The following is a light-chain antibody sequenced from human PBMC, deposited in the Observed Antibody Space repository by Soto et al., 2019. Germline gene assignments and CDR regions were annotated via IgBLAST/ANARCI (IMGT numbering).Light chain of an antibody. V-gene: IGLV3-21*04. CDR1: KVGTYS. J-gene: IGLJ3*02. CDR2: YDS. CDR3: QVWDPSSDHWV. Sequence: SYELTQSPSVSVAPGETATITCGGNKVGTYSVHWYQQKLGQPPKLIIYYDSDRPSRIPERFSGSNSGNTATLTISRVEAGDEAGYYCQVWDPSSDHWVFGGGTQLTVL.